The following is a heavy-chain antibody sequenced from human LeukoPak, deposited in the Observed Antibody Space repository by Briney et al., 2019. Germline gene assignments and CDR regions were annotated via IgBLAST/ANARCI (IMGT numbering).Heavy chain of an antibody. CDR2: MSSSRDYV. CDR3: ARGLVGAAFDY. V-gene: IGHV3-21*01. J-gene: IGHJ4*02. Sequence: GGSLRLSCGASGFTIDAYTMRWVRQVPGKVLEWVSSMSSSRDYVFYADSVKGRFTIFRDNANQSLDLEMSSLRGEDTAIYYCARGLVGAAFDYWGRGTLVTVSS. D-gene: IGHD1-26*01. CDR1: GFTIDAYT.